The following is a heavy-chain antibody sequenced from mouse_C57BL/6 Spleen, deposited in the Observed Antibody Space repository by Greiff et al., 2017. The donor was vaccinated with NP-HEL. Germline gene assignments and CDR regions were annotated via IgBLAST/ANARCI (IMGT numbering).Heavy chain of an antibody. J-gene: IGHJ3*01. Sequence: QVQLKESGAELARPGASVKLSCKASGYTFTSYGISWVKQRTGQGLEWIGEIYPRSGNTYYNEKFKGKATLTADKSSSTAYMELRSLTSEDSAVYFCAREGDYGSSFAYWGQGTLVTVSA. CDR1: GYTFTSYG. D-gene: IGHD1-1*01. CDR2: IYPRSGNT. V-gene: IGHV1-81*01. CDR3: AREGDYGSSFAY.